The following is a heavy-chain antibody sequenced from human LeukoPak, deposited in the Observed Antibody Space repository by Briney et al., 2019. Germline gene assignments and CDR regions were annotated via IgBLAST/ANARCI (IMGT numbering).Heavy chain of an antibody. D-gene: IGHD2-8*01. CDR1: GFTFSHAW. V-gene: IGHV3-15*01. CDR2: IKSKTDGGTT. Sequence: SGGSLRLSCVASGFTFSHAWMTWVRQAPGKGLEWVGRIKSKTDGGTTDYAAPVKGRFTISRDDSKNTLYLQMNSLKTGDTAVYYCSTDVDVVPWGRGTRVTVSS. CDR3: STDVDVVP. J-gene: IGHJ6*03.